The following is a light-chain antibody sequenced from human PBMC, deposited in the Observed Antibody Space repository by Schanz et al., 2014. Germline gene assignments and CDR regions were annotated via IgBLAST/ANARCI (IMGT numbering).Light chain of an antibody. CDR2: LGA. J-gene: IGKJ2*01. V-gene: IGKV2-28*01. CDR1: QSLLHSTGFNY. CDR3: MQSLQPSYT. Sequence: DIVLTQSPLSLPVTPGEPASISCRSRQSLLHSTGFNYVAWYLQKPGQSPQLLIYLGASRASWVSDRFSGSGSGTDFTLKVSRVEAEDVGVYYCMQSLQPSYTFGQGTKLEIK.